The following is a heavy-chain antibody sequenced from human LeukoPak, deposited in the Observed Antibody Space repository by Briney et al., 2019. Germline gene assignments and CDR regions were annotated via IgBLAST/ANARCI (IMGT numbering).Heavy chain of an antibody. J-gene: IGHJ4*02. CDR3: ARGSIAAAVGY. CDR1: GYTFTSYY. V-gene: IGHV1-69*04. CDR2: IIPILGIA. Sequence: SVKVSCKACGYTFTSYYMHWVRQGPGQGLEWMGRIIPILGIANYAQKFQGRVTITADKSTSTAYMELSSLRSEDTAVYYCARGSIAAAVGYWGQGTLVTVSS. D-gene: IGHD6-13*01.